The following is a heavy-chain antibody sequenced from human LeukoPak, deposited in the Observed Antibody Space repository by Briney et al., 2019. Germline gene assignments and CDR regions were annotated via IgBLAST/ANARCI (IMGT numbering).Heavy chain of an antibody. Sequence: GGSLRLSCAASGFTFSSYGMHWVRQAPGKGLEWVAVILYDGSNKYYADSVKGRFTISRDNSKNTLYLQMNSLRAEDTAVYYCATPTITIFHDDYWGQGTLVTVSS. V-gene: IGHV3-30*03. J-gene: IGHJ4*02. CDR3: ATPTITIFHDDY. CDR2: ILYDGSNK. D-gene: IGHD3-3*01. CDR1: GFTFSSYG.